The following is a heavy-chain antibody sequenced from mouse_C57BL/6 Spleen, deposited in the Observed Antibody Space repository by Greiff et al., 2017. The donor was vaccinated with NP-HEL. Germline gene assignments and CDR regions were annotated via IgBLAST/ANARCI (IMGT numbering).Heavy chain of an antibody. CDR2: IDPSDSET. Sequence: QVHVKQSGAELVRPGSSVKLSCKASGYTFTSYWMHWVKQRPIQGLEWIGNIDPSDSETHYNQKFKDKATLTVDKSSSTAYMQLSSLTSEDSAVYYCARLGYYDLDYWGQGTTLTVSS. CDR1: GYTFTSYW. D-gene: IGHD2-4*01. V-gene: IGHV1-52*01. CDR3: ARLGYYDLDY. J-gene: IGHJ2*01.